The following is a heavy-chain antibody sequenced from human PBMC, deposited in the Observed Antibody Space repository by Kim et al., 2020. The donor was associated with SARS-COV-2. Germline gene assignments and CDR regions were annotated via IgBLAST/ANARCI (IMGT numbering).Heavy chain of an antibody. CDR2: GGSK. CDR3: ARGRSSGLV. V-gene: IGHV3-53*04. D-gene: IGHD6-19*01. J-gene: IGHJ6*02. Sequence: GGSKYAPDSVTARFTITRPNSKNTLYLQMNSLRAEDTAVYYCARGRSSGLVWGQGTTVTVSS.